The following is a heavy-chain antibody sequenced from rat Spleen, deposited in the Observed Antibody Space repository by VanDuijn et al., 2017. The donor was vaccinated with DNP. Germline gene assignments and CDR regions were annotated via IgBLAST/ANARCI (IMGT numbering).Heavy chain of an antibody. CDR1: GFTFSDHN. CDR2: ISYDGSDT. Sequence: EVQLVESGGGLVQPGRSLKLSCVASGFTFSDHNMAWVRQAPTKGLEWVATISYDGSDTYYRDSMKGRFTISRDNAKSTLYLQMDSLRSEDTATYYCVGRPPPTRGPFDYWGQGVTVTVSS. J-gene: IGHJ2*01. D-gene: IGHD1-4*01. CDR3: VGRPPPTRGPFDY. V-gene: IGHV5-7*01.